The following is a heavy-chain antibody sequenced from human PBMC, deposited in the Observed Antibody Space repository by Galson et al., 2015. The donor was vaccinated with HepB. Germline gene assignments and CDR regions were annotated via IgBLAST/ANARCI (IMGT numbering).Heavy chain of an antibody. CDR3: TTDHPGDILTGYRGGPDAFDY. CDR2: IKSKTDGGTT. V-gene: IGHV3-15*01. Sequence: SLRLSCAASGFTFSNAWMSWVRQAPGKGLERVGRIKSKTDGGTTDYAAPVKGRFTISRDDSKNTLYLQMNSLKTEDTAVYYRTTDHPGDILTGYRGGPDAFDYWGQGTLVTVSS. CDR1: GFTFSNAW. J-gene: IGHJ4*02. D-gene: IGHD3-9*01.